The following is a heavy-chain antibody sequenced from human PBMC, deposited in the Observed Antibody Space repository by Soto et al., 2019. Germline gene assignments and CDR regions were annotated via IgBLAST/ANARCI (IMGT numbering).Heavy chain of an antibody. J-gene: IGHJ6*02. CDR1: GYSFTSYW. D-gene: IGHD6-19*01. CDR3: ARLAVAGKVYYYGMDV. V-gene: IGHV5-51*01. CDR2: IYPGDSDT. Sequence: GESLKISCKGSGYSFTSYWIGWVRQMPGKGLEWMGIIYPGDSDTRYSPSFQGQVTISADKSISTAYLQWSSLKASDTAMYYCARLAVAGKVYYYGMDVWGQGTTVTVSS.